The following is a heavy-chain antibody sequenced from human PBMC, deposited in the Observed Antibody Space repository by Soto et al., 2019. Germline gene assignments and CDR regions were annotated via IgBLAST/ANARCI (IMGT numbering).Heavy chain of an antibody. Sequence: ASVKVSCKAPGDTFTSYYLNWVRQAPGQGLEWMGVINPHGGSTKYTQKFQGRITMTRDTSRSTVYMELSSLRSDDTAIYYCARSSGGNFGIIIEGSNWFDPWGQGTLVTVSS. V-gene: IGHV1-46*01. CDR3: ARSSGGNFGIIIEGSNWFDP. D-gene: IGHD3-3*01. CDR1: GDTFTSYY. CDR2: INPHGGST. J-gene: IGHJ5*02.